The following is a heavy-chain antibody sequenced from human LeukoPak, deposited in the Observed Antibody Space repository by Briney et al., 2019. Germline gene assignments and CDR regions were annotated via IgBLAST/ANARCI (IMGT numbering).Heavy chain of an antibody. CDR3: ARRGHGYGSPFDY. CDR1: GFTVSSNY. J-gene: IGHJ4*02. D-gene: IGHD5-18*01. CDR2: IYPNGNT. Sequence: GGSLRLSCAASGFTVSSNYMNWVRQAPGKGLEWVSMIYPNGNTFYTNSVKGRFTISRDNSKNTLDLQMSSLRAEDTAVYYCARRGHGYGSPFDYWGQGTLVTVSS. V-gene: IGHV3-66*04.